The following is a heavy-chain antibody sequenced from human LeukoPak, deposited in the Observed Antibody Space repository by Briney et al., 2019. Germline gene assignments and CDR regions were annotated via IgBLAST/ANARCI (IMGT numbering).Heavy chain of an antibody. Sequence: GGSLRLSCAASGFTFSSYSMNWVRQAPGKGLEWVTYISSNSSTIYYADSVKGRFTISRDNAKNSLYLQMNSLRAEDTAVYYCARDHPYSSGWYLVGDFDYWGQGTLVTVSS. V-gene: IGHV3-48*04. D-gene: IGHD6-19*01. CDR1: GFTFSSYS. J-gene: IGHJ4*02. CDR2: ISSNSSTI. CDR3: ARDHPYSSGWYLVGDFDY.